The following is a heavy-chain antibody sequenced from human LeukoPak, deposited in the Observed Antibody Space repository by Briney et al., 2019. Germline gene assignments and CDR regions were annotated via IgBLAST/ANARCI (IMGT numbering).Heavy chain of an antibody. V-gene: IGHV3-21*01. D-gene: IGHD1-26*01. CDR1: GGSFSGYY. CDR3: ARDPVDSLVGATPLDY. CDR2: ISSSSSYI. J-gene: IGHJ4*02. Sequence: ETLSLTCAVYGGSFSGYYWSWIRQPPGKGLEWVSSISSSSSYIYYADSVKGRFTISRDNAKNSLYLQMNSLRAEDTAVYYCARDPVDSLVGATPLDYWGQGTLVTVSS.